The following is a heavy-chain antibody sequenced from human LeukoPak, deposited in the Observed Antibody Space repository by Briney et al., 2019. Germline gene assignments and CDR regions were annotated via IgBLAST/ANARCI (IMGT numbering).Heavy chain of an antibody. CDR1: GFTFNNYW. V-gene: IGHV3-74*03. D-gene: IGHD5-12*01. CDR2: INSDGSST. Sequence: GGSLRLSCAASGFTFNNYWMHWVRQAPGKGLVWVSHINSDGSSTTYADSVKGRFTISRDNAKNTLSLQMNSLRAEDTAVYYCARVHGYVSGAFDYWGQGTLVTVSS. J-gene: IGHJ4*02. CDR3: ARVHGYVSGAFDY.